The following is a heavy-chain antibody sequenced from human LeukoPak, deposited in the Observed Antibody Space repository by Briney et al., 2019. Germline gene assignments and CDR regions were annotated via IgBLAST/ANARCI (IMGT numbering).Heavy chain of an antibody. Sequence: GGSLRLSCVASGFTFKNSWMHWVRQVPGKGLVWVSRMDADGSNTHYVDSVKGRFTISRDNAKNTLYLQMNSLRVEDTAVYYCARDSSMLRGPLVIYYFDFWGQGTLVTVSS. CDR3: ARDSSMLRGPLVIYYFDF. CDR2: MDADGSNT. D-gene: IGHD3-10*01. CDR1: GFTFKNSW. V-gene: IGHV3-74*01. J-gene: IGHJ4*02.